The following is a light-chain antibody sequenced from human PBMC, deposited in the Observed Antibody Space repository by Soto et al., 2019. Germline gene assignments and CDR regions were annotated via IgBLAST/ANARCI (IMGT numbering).Light chain of an antibody. V-gene: IGLV2-11*01. CDR2: DVS. J-gene: IGLJ1*01. CDR1: SSDVGGYNY. CDR3: CSYAGGNNYV. Sequence: QSALTQPRSVSGSPGQSVTISCTGTSSDVGGYNYVSWYQQHPGKAPKLMIYDVSKRPSGVHDRFSGSKSGNTASLTISGLQAEDEADYDCCSYAGGNNYVFGTGTKVTVL.